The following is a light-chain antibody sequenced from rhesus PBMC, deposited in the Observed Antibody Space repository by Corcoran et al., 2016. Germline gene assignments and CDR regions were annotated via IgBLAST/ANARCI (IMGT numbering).Light chain of an antibody. CDR2: ASS. CDR3: QQHNSHPRT. Sequence: DIQMTQSPSSLSASVGDRVTITCRASKTISSYLAWYQQKPGKVPKLLIYASSTLQSGVPSRFSGSGSGTDCTLTISSLQPEDFATYYCQQHNSHPRTFGQGTKVEIK. J-gene: IGKJ1*01. V-gene: IGKV1-44*03. CDR1: KTISSY.